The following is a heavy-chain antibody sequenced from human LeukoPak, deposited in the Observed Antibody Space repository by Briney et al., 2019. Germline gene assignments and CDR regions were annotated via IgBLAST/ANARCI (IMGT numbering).Heavy chain of an antibody. V-gene: IGHV1-8*01. CDR2: MNPNSGNT. CDR1: EYTFTSYD. CDR3: ARVVRLLRYFDWLKRQYYFDY. J-gene: IGHJ4*02. D-gene: IGHD3-9*01. Sequence: ASVKVSCKASEYTFTSYDINWVRQATGQGLEWMGWMNPNSGNTGYAQKFQGRVTMTRNTSISTAYMELSSLRSEDTAVYYCARVVRLLRYFDWLKRQYYFDYWGQGTLVTVSS.